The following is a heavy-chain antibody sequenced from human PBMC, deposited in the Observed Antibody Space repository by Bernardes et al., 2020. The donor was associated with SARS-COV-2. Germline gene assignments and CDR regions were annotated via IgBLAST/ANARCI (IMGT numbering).Heavy chain of an antibody. CDR3: ARPPIVGATFYFDC. D-gene: IGHD1-26*01. CDR1: GFTFSSYS. Sequence: GGSLRLSCAASGFTFSSYSMHWVRQAPGKGLEWVSSISYNGSYIYYADSVKGRFTISRDNAKNSLYLQMNRLRAEDTAVYYCARPPIVGATFYFDCCCQGTLPIVSS. J-gene: IGHJ4*02. V-gene: IGHV3-21*01. CDR2: ISYNGSYI.